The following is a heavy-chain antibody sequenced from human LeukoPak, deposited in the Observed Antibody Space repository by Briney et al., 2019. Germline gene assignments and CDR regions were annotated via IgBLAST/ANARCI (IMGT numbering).Heavy chain of an antibody. CDR3: VRESRPGGAMGLYHNLDY. CDR2: IKEDGTEK. V-gene: IGHV3-7*01. Sequence: GGSLRLSCAGSGFTFSDFWMTWVRQTPGKGLEWVANIKEDGTEKNLVDSVKGRFTISRDNTKNLLFLEMNNLRGDDTAIYYCVRESRPGGAMGLYHNLDYWGQGTLIAVSS. J-gene: IGHJ4*02. D-gene: IGHD1-1*01. CDR1: GFTFSDFW.